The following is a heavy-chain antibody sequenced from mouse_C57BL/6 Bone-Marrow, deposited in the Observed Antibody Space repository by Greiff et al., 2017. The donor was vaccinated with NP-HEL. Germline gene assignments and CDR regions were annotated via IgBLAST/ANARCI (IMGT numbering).Heavy chain of an antibody. CDR2: FHPYNDDT. CDR3: AIWWRDY. J-gene: IGHJ4*01. Sequence: LPASGASLLPPVSSVPLSFTSSVYPFPTSPIAWLTQNPCPSLAWIGNFHPYNDDTKYNEKFKGKATLTVEKSSSTVYLELSRLTSDDSAVYYCAIWWRDYWGQGTSVTVSS. V-gene: IGHV1-47*01. D-gene: IGHD1-1*02. CDR1: VYPFPTSP.